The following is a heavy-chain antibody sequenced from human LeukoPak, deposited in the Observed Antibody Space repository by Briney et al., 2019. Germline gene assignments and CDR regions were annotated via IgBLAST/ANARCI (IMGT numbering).Heavy chain of an antibody. J-gene: IGHJ4*02. Sequence: ASVKVSCKASGYTFTSYAMNWVRQAPGQGLEWMGWINTNTGNPTYAQGFTGRFVFSLDTSVSTAYLQISSLKAEDTAVYYCARGAVSRMIVDHPFDYWGQGTLVTVSS. CDR2: INTNTGNP. V-gene: IGHV7-4-1*02. CDR1: GYTFTSYA. D-gene: IGHD3-22*01. CDR3: ARGAVSRMIVDHPFDY.